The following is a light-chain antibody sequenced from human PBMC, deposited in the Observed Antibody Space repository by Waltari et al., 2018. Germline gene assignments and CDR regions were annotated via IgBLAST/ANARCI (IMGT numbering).Light chain of an antibody. Sequence: EIVLTQSPATLSLSPGERATLSCRASQRFGSSLAGYQQTPGLAPRLLIVDTFNRATGIPARFSGSGSGTDFTLTISSLEPEDFAVYFCQQGRSWPPVTFGQGTRLEIK. CDR2: DTF. CDR3: QQGRSWPPVT. J-gene: IGKJ5*01. V-gene: IGKV3-11*01. CDR1: QRFGSS.